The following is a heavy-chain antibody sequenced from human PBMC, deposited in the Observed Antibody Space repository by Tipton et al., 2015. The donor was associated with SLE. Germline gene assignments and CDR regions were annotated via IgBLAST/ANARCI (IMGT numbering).Heavy chain of an antibody. Sequence: TLSLTCAVYGGSFSGYYCSWIRQPPGKGLEWIGEINHSGSTNYNPSLKSRVTISVDTSKNQFSLKLSSVTAADTAVYYCVTDRRRLGDLSLGGYWGQGTLVTVSS. CDR1: GGSFSGYY. D-gene: IGHD3-16*01. J-gene: IGHJ4*02. CDR2: INHSGST. V-gene: IGHV4-34*01. CDR3: VTDRRRLGDLSLGGY.